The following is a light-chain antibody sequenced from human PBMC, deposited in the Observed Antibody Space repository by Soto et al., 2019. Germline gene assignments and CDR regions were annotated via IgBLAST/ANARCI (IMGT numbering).Light chain of an antibody. V-gene: IGKV1-39*01. J-gene: IGKJ4*01. Sequence: IQMTQSPSSLSACVGDRVTITCRASQSISSYLNWYQQKPGKAPKLLIYAASSLQSGVPSRFSGSGSGTDFTLTISSLQPEDFATYYCQQSYSTPTFGGGTKVDIK. CDR1: QSISSY. CDR3: QQSYSTPT. CDR2: AAS.